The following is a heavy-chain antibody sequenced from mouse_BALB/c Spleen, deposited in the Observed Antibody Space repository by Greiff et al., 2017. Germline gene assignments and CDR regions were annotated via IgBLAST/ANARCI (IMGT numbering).Heavy chain of an antibody. CDR2: ISSGGSYT. Sequence: EVKLEESGGGLVKPGGSLKLSCAASGFTFSSYTMSWVRQTPEKRLEWVATISSGGSYTYYPDSVKGRFTISRDNAKNTLYLQMSSLKSEDTAMYYCTRDFTTATYYAMDYWGQGTSVTVSS. CDR1: GFTFSSYT. V-gene: IGHV5-6-4*01. CDR3: TRDFTTATYYAMDY. D-gene: IGHD1-2*01. J-gene: IGHJ4*01.